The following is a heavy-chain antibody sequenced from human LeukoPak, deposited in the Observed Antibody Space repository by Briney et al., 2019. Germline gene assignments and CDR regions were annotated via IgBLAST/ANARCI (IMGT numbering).Heavy chain of an antibody. J-gene: IGHJ3*02. CDR1: GFSLSTSGMR. D-gene: IGHD5-12*01. Sequence: SGPTLVNPTQTLTLTCTFSGFSLSTSGMRVSWIRQPPGKALEWLARIDWDDDKFYSTSLKTRLTISKDTSKNQVVLTMTNMDPVGTATYYCARTNSGYDWDAFDIWGQGTMVTVSS. V-gene: IGHV2-70*04. CDR3: ARTNSGYDWDAFDI. CDR2: IDWDDDK.